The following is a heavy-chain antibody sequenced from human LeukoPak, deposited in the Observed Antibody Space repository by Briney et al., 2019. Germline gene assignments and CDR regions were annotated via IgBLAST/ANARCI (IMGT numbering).Heavy chain of an antibody. CDR3: ARAYYASGSFYKDY. Sequence: GGSLRLSCAASGFTFSSFSMNWVRQAPGKGLEWVSFIGTTSSGIYYADSVKGRFTISRDNAKSSLYLQMNSLRDEDTAVYYCARAYYASGSFYKDYGAQEPLVTVS. CDR1: GFTFSSFS. D-gene: IGHD3-10*01. J-gene: IGHJ4*02. CDR2: IGTTSSGI. V-gene: IGHV3-48*02.